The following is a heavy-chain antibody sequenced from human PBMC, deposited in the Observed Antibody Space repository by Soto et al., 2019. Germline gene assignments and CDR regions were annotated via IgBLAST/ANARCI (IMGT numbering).Heavy chain of an antibody. CDR1: GYTFTSYA. Sequence: ASVKVSCKASGYTFTSYAMNWVRQAPGQGLEWMGWINPNSGGTNYAQKFQGWVTMTRDTSISTAYMELSRLRSDDTAVYYCARETYGDYVGYYYDSSGYFDYWGQG. J-gene: IGHJ4*02. CDR3: ARETYGDYVGYYYDSSGYFDY. V-gene: IGHV1-2*04. CDR2: INPNSGGT. D-gene: IGHD3-22*01.